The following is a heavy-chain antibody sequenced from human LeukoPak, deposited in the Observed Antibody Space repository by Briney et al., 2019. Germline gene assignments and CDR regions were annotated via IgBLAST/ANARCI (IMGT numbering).Heavy chain of an antibody. V-gene: IGHV4-39*01. J-gene: IGHJ4*02. CDR2: IYYTGST. CDR1: GFTFSDYY. CDR3: ARLVDYGSGSH. D-gene: IGHD3-10*01. Sequence: GSLRLSCAASGFTFSDYYMSWIRQPPGKGLEWIGSIYYTGSTYYNPSLKSRVTISVDTSKNQFSLKLRSVTAADTAVYYCARLVDYGSGSHWGQGTLVIVSS.